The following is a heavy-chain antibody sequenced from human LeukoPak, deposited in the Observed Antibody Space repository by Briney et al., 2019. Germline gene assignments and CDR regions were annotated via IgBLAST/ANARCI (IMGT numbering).Heavy chain of an antibody. Sequence: SVKVSCKASGGTFSSYAISWVRQAPGQGLEWMGRIIPILGIANYAQKFQGRVTITADKSTSTAYMELSSLRSEDTAVYYCARENEGATTPFDYWGQGTLATVSS. V-gene: IGHV1-69*04. CDR1: GGTFSSYA. D-gene: IGHD1-26*01. J-gene: IGHJ4*02. CDR2: IIPILGIA. CDR3: ARENEGATTPFDY.